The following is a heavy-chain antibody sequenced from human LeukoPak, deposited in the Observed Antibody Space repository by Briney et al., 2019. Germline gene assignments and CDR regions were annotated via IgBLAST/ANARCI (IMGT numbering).Heavy chain of an antibody. CDR3: ARDRGSSWYESDY. D-gene: IGHD6-13*01. CDR1: GFTVSSNY. Sequence: PGGSLRLSCAASGFTVSSNYMSWVRQAPGKGLEWVSVIYSGGSTYYADSVKGRFTISRDNSKNTLYLQMNSLRAEDTAVYYCARDRGSSWYESDYWGQGTLVTASS. V-gene: IGHV3-66*01. CDR2: IYSGGST. J-gene: IGHJ4*02.